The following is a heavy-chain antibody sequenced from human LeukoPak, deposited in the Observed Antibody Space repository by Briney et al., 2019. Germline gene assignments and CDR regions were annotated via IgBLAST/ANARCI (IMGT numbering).Heavy chain of an antibody. J-gene: IGHJ4*02. CDR1: GGSISSSGYF. V-gene: IGHV4-39*01. Sequence: SETLSLTCTVSGGSISSSGYFWGWIRQPPGKGLEWIGSIDYSGGTYYIPSLKGRITISVDTSKNQFSLKLSSVTAADTAVYYCARHRGSSGYYDYFDYWGQGTLVTVSS. CDR3: ARHRGSSGYYDYFDY. D-gene: IGHD3-22*01. CDR2: IDYSGGT.